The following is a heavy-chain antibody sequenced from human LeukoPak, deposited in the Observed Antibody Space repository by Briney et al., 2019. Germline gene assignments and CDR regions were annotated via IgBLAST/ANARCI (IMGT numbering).Heavy chain of an antibody. Sequence: GGSLRLSCATSGFTFSSYWMNWVRHAPGKGLVWVSRIASDGSSTTYADSVKGRFSISRDNAKNTLYLQMNSLRVEDTAVYYCARGRPHGNDYWGQGTLVTVSS. D-gene: IGHD4-23*01. J-gene: IGHJ4*02. CDR3: ARGRPHGNDY. V-gene: IGHV3-74*01. CDR1: GFTFSSYW. CDR2: IASDGSST.